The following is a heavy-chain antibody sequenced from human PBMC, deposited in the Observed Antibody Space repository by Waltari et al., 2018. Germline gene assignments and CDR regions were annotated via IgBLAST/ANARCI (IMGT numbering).Heavy chain of an antibody. V-gene: IGHV3-23*01. CDR2: ISGRGGRT. J-gene: IGHJ4*02. CDR1: GFTFSSYA. Sequence: EVQLLESGGGLVQPGGSLRLSCAASGFTFSSYAMSWVRQAPGRGVEWCSAISGRGGRTYYVDSVDGRVTISRDNSKNTLYLQMNSLRAEDTAVYYCAKVRINYYDSSGGFDYWGQGTLVTVSS. CDR3: AKVRINYYDSSGGFDY. D-gene: IGHD3-22*01.